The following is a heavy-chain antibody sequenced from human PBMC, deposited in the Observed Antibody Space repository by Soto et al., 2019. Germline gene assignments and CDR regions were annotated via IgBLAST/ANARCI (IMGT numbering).Heavy chain of an antibody. V-gene: IGHV1-3*01. CDR3: ARLRYSSTHYYYYGMDV. CDR1: GYTFTSYA. J-gene: IGHJ6*02. Sequence: QVQLVQSGAEVKKPGASVKVSCKASGYTFTSYAMHWVRQAPGQRLEWMGWINAGNGNTKYSQKFQGRVTITRDTSASTAYMERSSLRSEDTAVYYCARLRYSSTHYYYYGMDVWGQGTTVTVSS. CDR2: INAGNGNT. D-gene: IGHD6-13*01.